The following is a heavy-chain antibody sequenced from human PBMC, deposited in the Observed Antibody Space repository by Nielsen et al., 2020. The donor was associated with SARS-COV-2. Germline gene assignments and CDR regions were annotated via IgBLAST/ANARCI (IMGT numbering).Heavy chain of an antibody. J-gene: IGHJ5*02. V-gene: IGHV1-46*01. Sequence: ASVKVSCKASGYTFTSYYMHWVRQAPGQGLEWMGIINPSGGSTSYAQKFQGRVTMTRDTSTTTAYMELRSLRSDDTAVYYCARDLEAMIGPNWLDPWGQGTLVSVSS. CDR2: INPSGGST. D-gene: IGHD3-22*01. CDR3: ARDLEAMIGPNWLDP. CDR1: GYTFTSYY.